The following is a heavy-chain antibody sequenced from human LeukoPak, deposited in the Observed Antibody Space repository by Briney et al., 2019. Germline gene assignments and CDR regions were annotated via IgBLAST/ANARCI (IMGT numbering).Heavy chain of an antibody. CDR1: GFTFSSYA. CDR3: ARQGGPRNSYGYSGPDY. Sequence: PGGSLRLSCAASGFTFSSYAMSWVRQAPGKGLEWVSAISGSGGSTYYADSVKGRFTISRDNAKNSLYLQMNSLRAEDTAVYYCARQGGPRNSYGYSGPDYWGQGTLVTVSS. D-gene: IGHD5-18*01. CDR2: ISGSGGST. V-gene: IGHV3-23*01. J-gene: IGHJ4*02.